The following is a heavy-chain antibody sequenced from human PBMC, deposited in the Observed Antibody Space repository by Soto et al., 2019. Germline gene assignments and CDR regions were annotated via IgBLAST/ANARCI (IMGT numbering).Heavy chain of an antibody. CDR2: ISGSGDAT. CDR3: AKDQKTMYDLNWFDP. Sequence: EVQLLESGGGLVQPGGSLRLSCVASGFTFSDYGMSWVRQAPEKGLEWLSGISGSGDATYYVGSVKGRFTISRDNSRNTLYLQMSGLRGEDSAIYYCAKDQKTMYDLNWFDPWGQGTLVTVSS. V-gene: IGHV3-23*01. J-gene: IGHJ5*02. CDR1: GFTFSDYG. D-gene: IGHD3-3*01.